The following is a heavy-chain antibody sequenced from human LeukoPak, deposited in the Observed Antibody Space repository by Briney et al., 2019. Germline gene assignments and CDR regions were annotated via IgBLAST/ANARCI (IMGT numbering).Heavy chain of an antibody. CDR3: AGYCSSTSCYTPYNWFDP. CDR2: INHSGST. Sequence: PSETLSLTCAVYGGSFSGYYWSWIRQPPGKGLEWIGEINHSGSTNYNPSLKSRVTISVDTSKNQFSLKLSSVTAADTAVYYCAGYCSSTSCYTPYNWFDPRGQGTLVTVSS. V-gene: IGHV4-34*01. J-gene: IGHJ5*02. CDR1: GGSFSGYY. D-gene: IGHD2-2*02.